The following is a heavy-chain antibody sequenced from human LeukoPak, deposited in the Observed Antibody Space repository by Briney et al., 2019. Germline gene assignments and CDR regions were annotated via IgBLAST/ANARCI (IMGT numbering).Heavy chain of an antibody. CDR3: ASSSSSSYYGMDV. CDR1: GGSISSGGYY. J-gene: IGHJ6*02. Sequence: SETLSLTCTVSGGSISSGGYYWSWIRQHPGKGLEWIGYIYYSGSTYYNPSLKSRVTISVDTSKNQFSLKLSSVTAADTAVYYCASSSSSSYYGMDVWGQGTTVTVSS. D-gene: IGHD6-6*01. CDR2: IYYSGST. V-gene: IGHV4-31*03.